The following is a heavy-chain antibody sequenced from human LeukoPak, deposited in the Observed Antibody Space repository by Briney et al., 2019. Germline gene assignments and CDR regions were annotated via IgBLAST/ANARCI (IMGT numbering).Heavy chain of an antibody. CDR1: GFTFDDYA. Sequence: PGESLRLSCAASGFTFDDYAMNWVRHVPGRGLEWVSGINWNGRITEYADSVKDRFTISRQNTKNSLYLYMNNLGDEDTALYFCARGSVQLWLRDTYYYMDVWGKGTTVTVSS. V-gene: IGHV3-20*04. J-gene: IGHJ6*03. CDR3: ARGSVQLWLRDTYYYMDV. CDR2: INWNGRIT. D-gene: IGHD5-18*01.